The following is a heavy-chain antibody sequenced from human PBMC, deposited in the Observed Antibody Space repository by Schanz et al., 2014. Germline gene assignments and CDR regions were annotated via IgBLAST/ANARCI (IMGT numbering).Heavy chain of an antibody. CDR3: ARVLRGVLPATLGDAFDI. J-gene: IGHJ3*02. CDR2: ISSSSTYI. Sequence: VQLLESGGGVVQPGGSLRLSCAASGFTFSTYTMNWVRQAPGKGLEWVSSISSSSTYIYYTDSLKGRFTISRDNAKNSLYLQMNSLRAEDTAMYYCARVLRGVLPATLGDAFDIWGQGTMVTISS. CDR1: GFTFSTYT. V-gene: IGHV3-21*02. D-gene: IGHD2-15*01.